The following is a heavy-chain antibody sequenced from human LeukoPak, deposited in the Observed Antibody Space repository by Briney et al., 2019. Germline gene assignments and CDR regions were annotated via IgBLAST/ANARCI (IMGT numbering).Heavy chain of an antibody. CDR3: ARDRSIGGYDSSGYYPPYWYFDL. CDR1: GGSISSYY. CDR2: IYTSGST. J-gene: IGHJ2*01. Sequence: SETLSLTCTVSGGSISSYYWSWIRQPAGKGLEWIGRIYTSGSTNYNPSLKSRVTMSVDTSKNQFSLKLSSVTAADTAVYYCARDRSIGGYDSSGYYPPYWYFDLWGRGTLVTVSS. D-gene: IGHD3-22*01. V-gene: IGHV4-4*07.